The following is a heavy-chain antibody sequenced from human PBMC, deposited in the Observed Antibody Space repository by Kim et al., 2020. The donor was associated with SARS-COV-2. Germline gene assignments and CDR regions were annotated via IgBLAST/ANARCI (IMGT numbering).Heavy chain of an antibody. CDR2: IWYDGSQK. CDR1: GLTFINYG. CDR3: AKDGDHGNNGDFHY. J-gene: IGHJ4*02. D-gene: IGHD2-8*01. Sequence: GRSLRLSCAASGLTFINYGMHWVRQAPGKGLEWVAVIWYDGSQKYYADSVKGRFTFSRDNSRNTLYLQMNSRRAEDTAVYDCAKDGDHGNNGDFHYWGQG. V-gene: IGHV3-33*06.